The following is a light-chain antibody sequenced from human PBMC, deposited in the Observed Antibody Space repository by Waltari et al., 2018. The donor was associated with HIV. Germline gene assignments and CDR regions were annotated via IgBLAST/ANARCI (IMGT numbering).Light chain of an antibody. CDR1: QSLVYRDGTTY. CDR2: KVS. V-gene: IGKV2-30*01. J-gene: IGKJ2*01. Sequence: DVVMTQSPLSLPVTLGQTASISCRSSQSLVYRDGTTYLIWFHQRPGQAPRRLIYKVSNRDSGVPDRFSGSGSGTDFTLKISRVEAEDVGVYYCMQGTHWPYTFGQGTKLKIK. CDR3: MQGTHWPYT.